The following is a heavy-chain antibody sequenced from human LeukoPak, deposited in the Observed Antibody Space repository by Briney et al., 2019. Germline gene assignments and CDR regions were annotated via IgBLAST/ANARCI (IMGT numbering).Heavy chain of an antibody. CDR3: AKRYCSGGSCYPLDY. D-gene: IGHD2-15*01. CDR2: ISGSGGST. J-gene: IGHJ4*02. V-gene: IGHV3-23*01. Sequence: GGSLRLSGAASGFSFTSYAMSWVRQAPGKGLEWVAAISGSGGSTYYADSVKGRFTISRDNSKNTLYLQMNSLRAEDTAVYYCAKRYCSGGSCYPLDYWGQGTLVTVSS. CDR1: GFSFTSYA.